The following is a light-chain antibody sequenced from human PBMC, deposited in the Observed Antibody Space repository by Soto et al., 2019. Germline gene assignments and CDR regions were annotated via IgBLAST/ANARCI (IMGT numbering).Light chain of an antibody. CDR2: DVS. J-gene: IGLJ2*01. Sequence: QSALTQPASVSGSLGQSITISCTGTSSDVGGFNFVSWYQQHPGKAPKVMIYDVSNRPSGVSNRFSGSKSGNTASLTISGLQAEDEADYYCSSYTSDSTSVVFGGGTKLTVL. V-gene: IGLV2-14*01. CDR1: SSDVGGFNF. CDR3: SSYTSDSTSVV.